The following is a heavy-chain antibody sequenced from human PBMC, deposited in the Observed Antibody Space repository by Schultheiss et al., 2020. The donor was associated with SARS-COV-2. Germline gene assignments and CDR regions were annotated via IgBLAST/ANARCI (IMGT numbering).Heavy chain of an antibody. J-gene: IGHJ4*02. CDR1: GGSISSGGYY. V-gene: IGHV4-31*03. CDR3: ARSRGPTGTTRFFDY. D-gene: IGHD1-1*01. Sequence: SETLSLTCTVSGGSISSGGYYWSWIRQHPGKGLEWIGYIYYSGSTYYNPSLKSRVTISVDTSKNQFSLKLSSVTAADTAVYYCARSRGPTGTTRFFDYWGQGTLVTVSS. CDR2: IYYSGST.